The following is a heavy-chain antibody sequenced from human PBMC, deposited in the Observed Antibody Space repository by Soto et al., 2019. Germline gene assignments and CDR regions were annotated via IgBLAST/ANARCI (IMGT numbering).Heavy chain of an antibody. CDR1: GGSISSYY. Sequence: PSETLSLTCTVSGGSISSYYWSWIRQPPGKGLEWIGYIYYSGSTNYNPSLKSRVTISVDTSKNQFSLKLSSVTAADTAVYYCARGITIFGVVIGLEYYYYMAVWGKGTTVTVSS. J-gene: IGHJ6*03. CDR3: ARGITIFGVVIGLEYYYYMAV. CDR2: IYYSGST. D-gene: IGHD3-3*01. V-gene: IGHV4-59*08.